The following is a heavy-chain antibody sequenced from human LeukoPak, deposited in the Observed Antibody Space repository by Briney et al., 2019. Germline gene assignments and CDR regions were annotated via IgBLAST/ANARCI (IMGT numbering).Heavy chain of an antibody. J-gene: IGHJ4*02. D-gene: IGHD4-23*01. CDR2: IRTTTPTI. CDR1: GFTFSSYE. CDR3: ARDHRWGFDY. V-gene: IGHV3-48*03. Sequence: GGSLRLSCAASGFTFSSYEMNWVRQAPGKGLEWVAYIRTTTPTIYYADSVKGRFTISRDDAKNSLSLQMNSLRVEDTAIYYCARDHRWGFDYWGQGILVTVSS.